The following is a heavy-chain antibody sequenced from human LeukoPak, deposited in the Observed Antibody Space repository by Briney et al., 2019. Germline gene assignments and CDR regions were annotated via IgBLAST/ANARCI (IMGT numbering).Heavy chain of an antibody. CDR2: ISSNGGST. D-gene: IGHD4-17*01. J-gene: IGHJ2*01. Sequence: GGSLRLSCAASGFTFSSYAMHWVRQAPGKGLEYVSAISSNGGSTYYANSVKGRFTISRDNSKNTLYLQTGSLRAEDMAVYYCARESLDYGDYGWYFDLWGRGTLVTVSS. CDR3: ARESLDYGDYGWYFDL. V-gene: IGHV3-64*01. CDR1: GFTFSSYA.